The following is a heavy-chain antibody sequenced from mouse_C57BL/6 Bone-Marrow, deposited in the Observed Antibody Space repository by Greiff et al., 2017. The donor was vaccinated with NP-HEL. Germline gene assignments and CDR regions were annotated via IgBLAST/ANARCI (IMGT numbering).Heavy chain of an antibody. Sequence: VQLQQSGAELARPGASVKLSCKASGYTFTSYGISWVKQRTGQGLEWIGEIYPRSGNTYYNEKFKGKATLTADKSSSTAYMELRSLTSEDSAVYYCARSRYYGSPYFDYWGQGTTLTVSS. V-gene: IGHV1-81*01. J-gene: IGHJ2*01. CDR2: IYPRSGNT. CDR1: GYTFTSYG. D-gene: IGHD1-1*01. CDR3: ARSRYYGSPYFDY.